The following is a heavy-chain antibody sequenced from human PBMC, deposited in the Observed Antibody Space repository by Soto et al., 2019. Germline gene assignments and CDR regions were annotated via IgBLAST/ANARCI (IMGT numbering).Heavy chain of an antibody. Sequence: ASVKVSCKASGYTFTSYYMHWVRQAPGQGLEWMGIINPSGGSTSYAQKFQGRVTMTRDTSTSTVYMELSSLRSEDTAVYYCARDFPYDSSGYYPRRPYYYGMDVWGQGTTVTVSS. V-gene: IGHV1-46*01. CDR3: ARDFPYDSSGYYPRRPYYYGMDV. D-gene: IGHD3-22*01. CDR1: GYTFTSYY. J-gene: IGHJ6*02. CDR2: INPSGGST.